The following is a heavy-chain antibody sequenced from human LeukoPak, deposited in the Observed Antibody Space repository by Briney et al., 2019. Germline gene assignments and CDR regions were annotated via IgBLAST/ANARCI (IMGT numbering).Heavy chain of an antibody. Sequence: ASVKVSCKASGYTFTGYYMHWVRQAPGQGLEWMGWINPNSGGTNYAQKFQGRVTMTRDTSISTAYMELSRLRSDDTAVYYCARGTMYTGQRLTFDYWGQGTLVTVSS. CDR1: GYTFTGYY. J-gene: IGHJ4*02. V-gene: IGHV1-2*02. CDR2: INPNSGGT. CDR3: ARGTMYTGQRLTFDY. D-gene: IGHD6-25*01.